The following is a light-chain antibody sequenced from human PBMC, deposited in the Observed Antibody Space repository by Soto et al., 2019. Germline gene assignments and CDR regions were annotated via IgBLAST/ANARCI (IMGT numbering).Light chain of an antibody. V-gene: IGKV3-20*01. CDR2: GAS. CDR3: QQYGSSPPCT. Sequence: EIVLTQSPGTLSLSPGERATLSCRASQSVSSSYLAWYQQKPGQAPRLLIYGASSRATGIPDRFSGSGSGTDFTLPISRLEPEDFAVYYCQQYGSSPPCTFGQGTKVEI. J-gene: IGKJ1*01. CDR1: QSVSSSY.